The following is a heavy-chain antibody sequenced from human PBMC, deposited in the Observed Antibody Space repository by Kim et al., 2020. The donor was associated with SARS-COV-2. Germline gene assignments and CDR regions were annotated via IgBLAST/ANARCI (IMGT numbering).Heavy chain of an antibody. CDR2: ISWNSGSI. J-gene: IGHJ4*02. Sequence: GGSLRLSCAASGFTFGDYAMHWVRQAPGKGLEWVSGISWNSGSIGYADSVKGRFTISRDNAKNSLYLQMNSLRAEDTALYYCAKGGWYGREDYFDYWGQGTLVTVSS. V-gene: IGHV3-9*01. D-gene: IGHD6-19*01. CDR1: GFTFGDYA. CDR3: AKGGWYGREDYFDY.